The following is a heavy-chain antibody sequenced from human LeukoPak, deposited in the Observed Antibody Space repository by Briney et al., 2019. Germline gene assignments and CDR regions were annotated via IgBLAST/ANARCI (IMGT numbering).Heavy chain of an antibody. CDR3: ARDGQWELLPHAFDI. CDR1: GYTFASYA. J-gene: IGHJ3*02. CDR2: INAYNGNT. Sequence: ASVKVSCKASGYTFASYAMKGVRQAPGQGLEGMGWINAYNGNTNYAQKLQGRVTMTTDTSTSTAYMELRSLRSDDTAVYYCARDGQWELLPHAFDIWGQGTMVTVSS. V-gene: IGHV1-18*01. D-gene: IGHD1-26*01.